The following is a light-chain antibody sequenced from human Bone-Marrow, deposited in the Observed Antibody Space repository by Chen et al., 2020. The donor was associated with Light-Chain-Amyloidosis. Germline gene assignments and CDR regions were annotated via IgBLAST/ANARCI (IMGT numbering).Light chain of an antibody. CDR2: EVT. CDR1: GSNVGGYNH. V-gene: IGLV2-14*01. CDR3: SSYTITHTLV. Sequence: SALTHPASVSGSPGQSITISCPGTGSNVGGYNHVSWYQQHPDKAPKLMIYEVTNRPAWVPDRFSGSKSDNTASLTISVLQTEDEADYFCSSYTITHTLVFGSGTRVTVL. J-gene: IGLJ1*01.